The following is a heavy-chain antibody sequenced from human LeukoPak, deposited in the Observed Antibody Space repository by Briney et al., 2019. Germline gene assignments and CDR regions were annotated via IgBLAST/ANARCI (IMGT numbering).Heavy chain of an antibody. CDR3: ARYSSGWLDY. D-gene: IGHD6-19*01. Sequence: GGSLRLSCAASGFSLITYNMNWVRQAPGKGLEWVSSISSTSSHIYYADSVKGRFTISRDNAKNSLYLQMNSLRAEDTAVYYCARYSSGWLDYWGQGTLVTVSS. CDR1: GFSLITYN. V-gene: IGHV3-21*06. CDR2: ISSTSSHI. J-gene: IGHJ4*02.